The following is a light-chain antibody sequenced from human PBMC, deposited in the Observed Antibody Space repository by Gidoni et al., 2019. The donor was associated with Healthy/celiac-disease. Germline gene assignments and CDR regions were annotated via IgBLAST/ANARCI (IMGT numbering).Light chain of an antibody. V-gene: IGLV3-21*02. CDR2: YDS. Sequence: SYELTQPPSVSVSPGQTARITCSGDALPKQYAYWYQQKPGQAPVLVVYYDSDRPSGIPERFSGSNSGNTATLTTSRVEAGDEADYYCQVWDSSSDHVVFGGGTKLTVL. CDR3: QVWDSSSDHVV. CDR1: ALPKQY. J-gene: IGLJ2*01.